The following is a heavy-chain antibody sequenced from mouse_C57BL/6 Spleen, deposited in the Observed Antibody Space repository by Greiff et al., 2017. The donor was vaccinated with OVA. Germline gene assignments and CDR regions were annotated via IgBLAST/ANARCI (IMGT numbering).Heavy chain of an antibody. D-gene: IGHD1-1*01. J-gene: IGHJ1*03. V-gene: IGHV5-16*01. Sequence: EVQLVESEGGLVQPGSSMKLSCTASGFTFSDYYMAWVRQVPEKGLEWVANINYDGSSTYYLDSLKSRFIISRDNAKNMLYLQMSSLKSEDTATYYCARDGDGSSSYWYFDVWGTGTTVTVSS. CDR1: GFTFSDYY. CDR3: ARDGDGSSSYWYFDV. CDR2: INYDGSST.